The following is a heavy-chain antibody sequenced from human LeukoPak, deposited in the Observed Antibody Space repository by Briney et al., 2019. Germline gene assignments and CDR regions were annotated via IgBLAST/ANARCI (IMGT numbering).Heavy chain of an antibody. V-gene: IGHV1-24*01. D-gene: IGHD4-23*01. J-gene: IGHJ6*03. CDR2: FDPEDGET. CDR1: GYTLTELS. CDR3: ATGEGSTTVVSNYMDV. Sequence: GASVKVSCKVSGYTLTELSMHWVRQAPGKGLEWMGGFDPEDGETIYAQKFQGRVTMTEDTSTDTAYMELSSLRSEDTAVYYCATGEGSTTVVSNYMDVWGKGTTVTVSS.